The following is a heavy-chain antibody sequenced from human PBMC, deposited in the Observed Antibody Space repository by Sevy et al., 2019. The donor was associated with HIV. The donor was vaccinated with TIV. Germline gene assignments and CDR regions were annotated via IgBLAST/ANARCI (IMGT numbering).Heavy chain of an antibody. CDR3: ARDDEPDYYYFDMDV. CDR2: ISYDRSNK. J-gene: IGHJ6*02. CDR1: GFTFSSYA. V-gene: IGHV3-30-3*01. Sequence: GGSLRLSCAASGFTFSSYAMHRVRQAPGKGLEWVAVISYDRSNKYYADSVKGRFTISRDNSKNTLYLQMDGLRAEDTALYYCARDDEPDYYYFDMDVWGQGTTVTVSS.